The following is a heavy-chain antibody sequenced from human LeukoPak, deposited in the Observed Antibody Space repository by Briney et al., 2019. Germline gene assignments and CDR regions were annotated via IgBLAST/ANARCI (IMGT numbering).Heavy chain of an antibody. Sequence: GGSLRLSCAASGFTVSSNYMSWVRQAPGKGLEWVSVIYSGGSTYYADSVKGRFTISRDNSKNTLYLQMNSLRAEDTAVYYCAREGIQLWLRDYWGQGTLVTVSS. CDR3: AREGIQLWLRDY. V-gene: IGHV3-53*01. J-gene: IGHJ4*02. CDR1: GFTVSSNY. CDR2: IYSGGST. D-gene: IGHD5-18*01.